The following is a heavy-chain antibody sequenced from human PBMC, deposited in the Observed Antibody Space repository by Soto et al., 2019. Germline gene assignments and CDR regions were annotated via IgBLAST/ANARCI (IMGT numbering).Heavy chain of an antibody. D-gene: IGHD3-22*01. V-gene: IGHV1-18*01. Sequence: ASVKVSCKASGYTFTSYGISWVRQAPGQGLEWMGWISAYNGNTNYAQKLQGRVTMTTDTSTSTAYMELRSLRSDDTAVYYCATHNSDSTASYYGYPLYWGQGTRVIVSS. J-gene: IGHJ4*02. CDR2: ISAYNGNT. CDR1: GYTFTSYG. CDR3: ATHNSDSTASYYGYPLY.